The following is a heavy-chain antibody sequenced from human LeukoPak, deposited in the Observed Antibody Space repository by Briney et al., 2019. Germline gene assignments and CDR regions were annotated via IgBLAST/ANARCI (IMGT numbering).Heavy chain of an antibody. J-gene: IGHJ5*02. CDR2: ISAYNGST. V-gene: IGHV1-18*01. D-gene: IGHD2-15*01. CDR3: AREYCSGGSCYRGFDP. Sequence: ASVKVSCKASGYTFTSYGISWVRQAPGQGLEWMGWISAYNGSTNYAQKLQGRVTMTTDTSTSTAYMELRSLRSDDTAVYYCAREYCSGGSCYRGFDPWGQGTLVTVSS. CDR1: GYTFTSYG.